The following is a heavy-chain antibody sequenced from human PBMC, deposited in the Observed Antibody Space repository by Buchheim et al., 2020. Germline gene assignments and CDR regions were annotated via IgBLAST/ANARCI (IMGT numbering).Heavy chain of an antibody. Sequence: QVQLVESGGGVVQPGRSLRLSCAASGFTFSSYGMHWVRQAPGKGLEWVAVRWYDGRNKYYADSVKGRFTISRDNYKNTLYMQMNSLRAEDTAVYYCARDYSKYYYYGMDVWGQGTT. D-gene: IGHD4-11*01. CDR2: RWYDGRNK. J-gene: IGHJ6*02. CDR1: GFTFSSYG. V-gene: IGHV3-33*01. CDR3: ARDYSKYYYYGMDV.